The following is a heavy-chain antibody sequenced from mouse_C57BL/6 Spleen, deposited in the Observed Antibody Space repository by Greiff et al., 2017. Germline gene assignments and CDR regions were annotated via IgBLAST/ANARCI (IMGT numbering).Heavy chain of an antibody. V-gene: IGHV1-64*01. J-gene: IGHJ4*01. CDR2: NHPNSGST. D-gene: IGHD2-1*01. CDR1: GYTFTSYW. Sequence: QVQLQQPGAELVKPGASVKLSCKASGYTFTSYWMHWVKQRPGQGLEWIGMNHPNSGSTNYNEKFKSKATLTVDKSSSTAYMQLSSLTSEDSAVYYCARCNYYAMDYWGQGTSVTVSS. CDR3: ARCNYYAMDY.